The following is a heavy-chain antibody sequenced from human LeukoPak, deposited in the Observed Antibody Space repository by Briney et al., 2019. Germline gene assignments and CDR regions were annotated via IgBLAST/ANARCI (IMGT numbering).Heavy chain of an antibody. CDR3: ARDGGPYGDYGFDY. V-gene: IGHV1-69*13. D-gene: IGHD4-17*01. Sequence: ASVKVSCKASGGTSSSYAISWVRQAPGQGLEWMGGIIPIFGTANYAQKFQGRVTITADESTSTAYMELSSLRSEDTAVYYCARDGGPYGDYGFDYWGQGTLVTVSS. CDR1: GGTSSSYA. CDR2: IIPIFGTA. J-gene: IGHJ4*02.